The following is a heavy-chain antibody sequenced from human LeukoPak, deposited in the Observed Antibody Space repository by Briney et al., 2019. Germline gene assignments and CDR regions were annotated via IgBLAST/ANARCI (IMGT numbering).Heavy chain of an antibody. V-gene: IGHV1-69*01. CDR3: ARGRSILPALGWFDP. CDR2: IIPIFGTA. Sequence: GSSVKVSCKASGGTFSSYAISWVRQAPGQGLEWMGGIIPIFGTANYAQKFQGRVTITADESTSTAYMELSSLRSVDTAVYYCARGRSILPALGWFDPWGQGTLVTVSS. CDR1: GGTFSSYA. D-gene: IGHD3-9*01. J-gene: IGHJ5*02.